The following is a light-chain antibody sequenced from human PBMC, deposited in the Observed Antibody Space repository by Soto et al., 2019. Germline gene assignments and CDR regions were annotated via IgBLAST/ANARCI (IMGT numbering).Light chain of an antibody. V-gene: IGKV1-5*01. Sequence: DIHMTHSPSALSTSVLDIVTITFRPSQILSSFLSWSHQRPGRAPKVLIYAASSLESGVPSRFSGSGSGKEFTLTISSLQPDDFASYYCQQYNSDYNFGQGTKVDIK. CDR3: QQYNSDYN. J-gene: IGKJ2*01. CDR1: QILSSF. CDR2: AAS.